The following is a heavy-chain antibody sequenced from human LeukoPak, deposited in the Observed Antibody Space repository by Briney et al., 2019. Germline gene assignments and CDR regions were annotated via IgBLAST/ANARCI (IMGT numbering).Heavy chain of an antibody. CDR1: GGSISSGSYY. J-gene: IGHJ5*02. CDR2: IYTSGST. V-gene: IGHV4-61*02. Sequence: PSQTLTLTCTVSGGSISSGSYYWSWMRQPAGKGLEWIGRIYTSGSTNYNPSLKSRVTISVDTSKNQFSLKLSSVTAADTAVYYCARTSGWAGDFDPWGQGTLVTFSS. CDR3: ARTSGWAGDFDP. D-gene: IGHD6-19*01.